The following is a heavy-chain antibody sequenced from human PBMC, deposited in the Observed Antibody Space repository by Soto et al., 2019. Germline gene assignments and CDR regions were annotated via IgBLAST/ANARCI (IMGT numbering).Heavy chain of an antibody. J-gene: IGHJ2*01. Sequence: QPPGKGLEWIGQIYYSGSTYYNPSLKSRVTISVDTSKNQFSLKLSSVTAADTAVYYCARDPFFLFHAEDGIRYCSTVSAFLLNRSSDL. V-gene: IGHV4-30-4*01. CDR3: ARDPFFLFHAEDGIRYCSTVSAFLLNRSSDL. CDR2: IYYSGST. D-gene: IGHD3-9*01.